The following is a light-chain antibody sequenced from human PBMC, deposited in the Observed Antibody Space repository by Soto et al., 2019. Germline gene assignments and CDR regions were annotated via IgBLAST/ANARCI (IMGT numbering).Light chain of an antibody. CDR3: SSYTSSSTPYV. CDR2: DVS. V-gene: IGLV2-14*01. CDR1: SSDVGGYNY. Sequence: HSVLTQPASESGSPGQSVTTSCTGTSSDVGGYNYVSWYQQHPGKAPKLMIYDVSNRPSGVSNRFSGSKSGNTASLTISGLQAEDEADYYCSSYTSSSTPYVFGTGTKVTVL. J-gene: IGLJ1*01.